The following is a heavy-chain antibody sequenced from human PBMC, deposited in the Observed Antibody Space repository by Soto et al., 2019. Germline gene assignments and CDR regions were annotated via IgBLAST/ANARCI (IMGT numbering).Heavy chain of an antibody. V-gene: IGHV3-23*01. J-gene: IGHJ1*01. Sequence: GGSLRLSCAASGFTFSSYAMSWVRQAPGKGLEWVSAISGSGGSTYYADSVKGRFTISRDNSKNTLYLQMNSLRAEDTAVYYCAKDLGGTTVTPEYFQHWGQGTLVTVSS. CDR2: ISGSGGST. CDR1: GFTFSSYA. CDR3: AKDLGGTTVTPEYFQH. D-gene: IGHD4-17*01.